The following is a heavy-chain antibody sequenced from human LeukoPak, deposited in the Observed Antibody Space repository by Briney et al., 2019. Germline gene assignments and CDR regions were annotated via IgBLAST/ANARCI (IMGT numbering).Heavy chain of an antibody. D-gene: IGHD3-22*01. CDR1: GGTVSSGSYY. CDR3: ATSYYYDSSGYYYGFDY. Sequence: SETLSLTCTVSGGTVSSGSYYWSWIRQPPWKGLEWIGDIYYSGSTNYNPSLKSRVTISVDTSKNQFSLKLSSVTAADTAVYYCATSYYYDSSGYYYGFDYWGQGTLATVSS. J-gene: IGHJ4*02. CDR2: IYYSGST. V-gene: IGHV4-61*01.